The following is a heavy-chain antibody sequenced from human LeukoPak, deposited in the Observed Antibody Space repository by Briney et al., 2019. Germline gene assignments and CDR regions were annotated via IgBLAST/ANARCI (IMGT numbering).Heavy chain of an antibody. CDR3: ARAPGYSSGWLPYYFDY. J-gene: IGHJ4*02. V-gene: IGHV3-7*01. CDR2: IKQDGSEK. Sequence: GVSLRLSCAASGFTFSSYWMSWVRQAPGKGLEWVANIKQDGSEKYYVDSVKGRFTISRDNAKNSLYLQMNSLRAEDTAVYYCARAPGYSSGWLPYYFDYWGQGTLVTVPS. D-gene: IGHD6-19*01. CDR1: GFTFSSYW.